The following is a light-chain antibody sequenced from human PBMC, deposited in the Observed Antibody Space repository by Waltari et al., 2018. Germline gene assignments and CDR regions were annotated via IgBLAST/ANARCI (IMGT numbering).Light chain of an antibody. V-gene: IGKV3-11*01. J-gene: IGKJ4*01. CDR1: QSVSTY. CDR2: DAS. CDR3: QQRSNWPLT. Sequence: EIVLTQSPATLSLSPGERATLTCRASQSVSTYLCWYQQKPGQAPRLLIYDASNRATGIPARFSGSGSGTDFTLTITSLELEDFAVYYCQQRSNWPLTFGGGTKVEIK.